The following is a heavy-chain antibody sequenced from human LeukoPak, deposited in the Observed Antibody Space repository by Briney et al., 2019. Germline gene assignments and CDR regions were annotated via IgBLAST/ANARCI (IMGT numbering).Heavy chain of an antibody. D-gene: IGHD6-19*01. CDR1: GGTFSSYT. Sequence: ASVKVSCKASGGTFSSYTISWVRQAPGQGLEWMGIINPSGGSTSYAQKFQGRVTMTRDMSTSTVYMELSSLRSEDTAVYYCARLSSGWYGGFDYWGQGTLVTVSS. V-gene: IGHV1-46*01. CDR2: INPSGGST. CDR3: ARLSSGWYGGFDY. J-gene: IGHJ4*02.